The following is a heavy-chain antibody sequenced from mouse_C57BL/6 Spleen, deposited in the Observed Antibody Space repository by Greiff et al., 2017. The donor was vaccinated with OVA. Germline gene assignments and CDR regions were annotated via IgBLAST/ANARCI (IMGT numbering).Heavy chain of an antibody. Sequence: EVQLQQSGPELVKPGASVKMSCKASGYTFTDYNMHWVKQSHGKSLEWIGYINPNNGGTSYNQKFKGKATLTVNKSSSTAYMELRSLTSEDSAVYYCARALYYGNSHAMDYWGQGTSVTVSA. CDR2: INPNNGGT. V-gene: IGHV1-22*01. D-gene: IGHD1-1*01. J-gene: IGHJ4*01. CDR1: GYTFTDYN. CDR3: ARALYYGNSHAMDY.